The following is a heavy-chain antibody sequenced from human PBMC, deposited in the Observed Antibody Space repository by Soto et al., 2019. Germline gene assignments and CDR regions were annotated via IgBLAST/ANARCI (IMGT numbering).Heavy chain of an antibody. V-gene: IGHV3-23*01. Sequence: EVQLLESGGGLVQPGGSLRLSCAASGFTFSSYAMSWVRQAPGKGLEWVSAISGSGGSTYYADSVKGRFTISRDNSKNTLYLQMNSLRAEDTAVYYCAKDTYYDFWSGYYTGRALDYWGQPTLVTVSS. D-gene: IGHD3-3*01. CDR1: GFTFSSYA. J-gene: IGHJ4*02. CDR3: AKDTYYDFWSGYYTGRALDY. CDR2: ISGSGGST.